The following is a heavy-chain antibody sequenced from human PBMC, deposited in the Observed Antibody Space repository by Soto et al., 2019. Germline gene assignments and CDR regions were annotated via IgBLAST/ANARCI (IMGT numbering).Heavy chain of an antibody. D-gene: IGHD5-18*01. CDR1: GGSISSGGYY. Sequence: QVQLQESGPGLVKPSQTLSLTCTVSGGSISSGGYYWSWIRQHPGKGLEWLGYIYYSGSTYYNPSLMSRVTISVDTSKNQFSLKLSSVTAADTAVYYCARGTAMADWYFDLWGRGTLVTVSS. CDR3: ARGTAMADWYFDL. V-gene: IGHV4-31*03. CDR2: IYYSGST. J-gene: IGHJ2*01.